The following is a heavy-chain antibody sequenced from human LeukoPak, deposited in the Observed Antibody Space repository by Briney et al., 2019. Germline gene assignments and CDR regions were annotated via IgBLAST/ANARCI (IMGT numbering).Heavy chain of an antibody. CDR1: GGSFSDYF. CDR3: ARVMMEYSYGRGFDP. Sequence: SETLSLTCAVYGGSFSDYFWSWIRQPPGKGLEWIGEINHSGSTNHNPSLKSRVTISVDTSKNQFSLKLSSVTAADTAVYYCARVMMEYSYGRGFDPWGQGTLVTVSS. V-gene: IGHV4-34*01. CDR2: INHSGST. J-gene: IGHJ5*02. D-gene: IGHD5-18*01.